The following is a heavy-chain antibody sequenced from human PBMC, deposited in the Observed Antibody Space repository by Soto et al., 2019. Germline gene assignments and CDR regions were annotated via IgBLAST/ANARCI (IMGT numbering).Heavy chain of an antibody. D-gene: IGHD3-22*01. V-gene: IGHV3-23*01. Sequence: EVKLLESGGGLVQPGGSMRLSCEASGFPFWTYSMSWVRQAPRKGLEWVSGISGSGTATYYTDSVKGRFTVSRDNSKDTVFLQMNTLRVEDTAVYYFAKPRLYDNNDYHRDGFDVWGPGTAVTVSS. CDR3: AKPRLYDNNDYHRDGFDV. CDR2: ISGSGTAT. J-gene: IGHJ3*01. CDR1: GFPFWTYS.